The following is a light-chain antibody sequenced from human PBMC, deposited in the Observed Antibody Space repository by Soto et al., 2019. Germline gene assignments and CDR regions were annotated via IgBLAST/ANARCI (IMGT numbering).Light chain of an antibody. CDR2: GAS. Sequence: EIVLTQSPGSLSLSPGQRATLSCRASQSVDTTFFAWYQKKPGQAPRLLLYGASKRATGIPDRFSGSGSGTDFSLIISSLEAEDFAVYYCQQSMSSVTCGQGTKVEIK. CDR3: QQSMSSVT. J-gene: IGKJ1*01. CDR1: QSVDTTF. V-gene: IGKV3-20*01.